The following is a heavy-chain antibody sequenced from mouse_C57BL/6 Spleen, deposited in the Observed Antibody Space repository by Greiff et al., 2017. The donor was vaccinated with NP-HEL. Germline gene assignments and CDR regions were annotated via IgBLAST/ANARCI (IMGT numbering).Heavy chain of an antibody. J-gene: IGHJ2*01. CDR1: GYTFTSYG. D-gene: IGHD2-4*01. V-gene: IGHV1-81*01. CDR3: ARWDDSHFDY. CDR2: IYPRSGNT. Sequence: VKLMESGAELARPGASVKLSCKASGYTFTSYGISWVKQRTGQGLEWIGEIYPRSGNTYYNEKFKGKATLTADKSSSTAYMELRSRTSEDSAVYFCARWDDSHFDYWGQGTTLTVSS.